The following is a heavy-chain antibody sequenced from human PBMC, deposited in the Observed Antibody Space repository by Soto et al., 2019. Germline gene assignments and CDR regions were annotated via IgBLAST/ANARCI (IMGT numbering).Heavy chain of an antibody. D-gene: IGHD2-2*01. J-gene: IGHJ6*02. V-gene: IGHV1-18*01. CDR3: ARLYCISTSCYLGMDV. CDR2: ISAYNGNT. Sequence: QVQLVQSGAEVKKPGASVKVSCKASGYTFTSYGISWVRQAPGQGLEWMGWISAYNGNTNYAQKLQGRVTMTTDTXTXXANMELRSLRSDDTAVYYCARLYCISTSCYLGMDVWGQGTTVTVSS. CDR1: GYTFTSYG.